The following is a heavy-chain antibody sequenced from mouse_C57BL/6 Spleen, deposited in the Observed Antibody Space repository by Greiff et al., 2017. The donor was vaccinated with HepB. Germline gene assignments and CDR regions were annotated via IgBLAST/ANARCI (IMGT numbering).Heavy chain of an antibody. D-gene: IGHD2-1*01. V-gene: IGHV1-61*01. CDR2: IYPSDSET. J-gene: IGHJ1*03. CDR3: ARFGNYPPDWYFDG. CDR1: GYTFTSYW. Sequence: QVQLQQPGAELVRPGSSVKLSCKASGYTFTSYWMDWVKQRPGQGLEWIGNIYPSDSETHYNQKFKDKATLTVDKSSSTAYMQLSSLTSEDSAVYYCARFGNYPPDWYFDGWGTGTTVTVSS.